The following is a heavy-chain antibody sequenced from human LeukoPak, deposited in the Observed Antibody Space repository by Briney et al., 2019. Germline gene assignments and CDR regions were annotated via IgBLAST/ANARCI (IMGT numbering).Heavy chain of an antibody. CDR1: GYSISSGYY. CDR3: ARNEDSDGNDY. D-gene: IGHD4-23*01. V-gene: IGHV4-38-2*01. CDR2: IYHSGST. Sequence: KPSETLSLTCAVSGYSISSGYYWGWIRQPPGKGLEWIGSIYHSGSTHYNPSLKSRVTISLDKSQNQLSLEQSSVTATGTVVYSCARNEDSDGNDYWGQGTLVTVSS. J-gene: IGHJ4*02.